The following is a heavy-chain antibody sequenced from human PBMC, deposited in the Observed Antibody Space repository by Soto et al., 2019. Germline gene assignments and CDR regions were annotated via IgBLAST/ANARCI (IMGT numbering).Heavy chain of an antibody. CDR3: ARDPPATRHGMDV. Sequence: GGSLRLSCAASGFTFSSYGMHWVRQAPGKGLEWVAVIWYDGSNKYYADSVKGRFTISRDNSKNTLYLQMKSLRAEDTAVYYCARDPPATRHGMDVWGQGTTVTVSS. J-gene: IGHJ6*02. V-gene: IGHV3-33*01. CDR1: GFTFSSYG. CDR2: IWYDGSNK.